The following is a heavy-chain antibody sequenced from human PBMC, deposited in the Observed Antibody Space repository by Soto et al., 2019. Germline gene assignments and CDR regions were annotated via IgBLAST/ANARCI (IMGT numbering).Heavy chain of an antibody. CDR2: ISGSGGST. J-gene: IGHJ2*01. Sequence: GGSLRLSCAASGFTFSSYAMYWVRQAPGKGLEWVSVISGSGGSTYYADSVKGRFTISRDNSKSTLYLQMNSLRAEDTAVYYCAKDESRRIRRYFDLWGRGTLVTVSS. CDR3: AKDESRRIRRYFDL. V-gene: IGHV3-23*01. CDR1: GFTFSSYA.